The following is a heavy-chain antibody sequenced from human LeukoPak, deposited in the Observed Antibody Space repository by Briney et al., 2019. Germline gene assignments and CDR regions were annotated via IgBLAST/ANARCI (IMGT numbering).Heavy chain of an antibody. D-gene: IGHD6-13*01. CDR2: IWYDGSNK. CDR1: GFTFSSYG. Sequence: GRSLRLSCAASGFTFSSYGVHWVRQAPGKGLEWVAVIWYDGSNKYYADSVKGRFTISRDNSKNTLYLQMNSLRAEDTAVYYCARALPGIAAAGTFDYWGQGTLVTVSS. CDR3: ARALPGIAAAGTFDY. V-gene: IGHV3-33*01. J-gene: IGHJ4*02.